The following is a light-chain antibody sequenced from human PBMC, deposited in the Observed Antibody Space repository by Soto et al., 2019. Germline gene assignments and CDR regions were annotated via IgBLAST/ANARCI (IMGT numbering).Light chain of an antibody. Sequence: DIQLTQSPSFLSASVGDRVIITCRASQGISSYLAWYQEKPGKAPKLLIYAASTLRSGVPSRFTGSGSGADFTLTISSLQPEDSATYYCQVTFSDTVALGQGTRLEIK. CDR1: QGISSY. J-gene: IGKJ5*01. V-gene: IGKV1-9*01. CDR3: QVTFSDTVA. CDR2: AAS.